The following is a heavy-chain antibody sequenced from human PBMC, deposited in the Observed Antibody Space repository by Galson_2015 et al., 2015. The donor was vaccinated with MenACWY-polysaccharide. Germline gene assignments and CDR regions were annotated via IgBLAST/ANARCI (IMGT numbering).Heavy chain of an antibody. CDR3: AKDRPYSSGWYEQFDY. J-gene: IGHJ4*02. CDR1: GFTFSSYA. Sequence: SLRLSCAASGFTFSSYAMNWVRQAPGKGLEWVSAISGSGGSTYYADSVKGRFTISRDNSKNTLYLQMNSLRAEDTVVYYCAKDRPYSSGWYEQFDYWGQGTLVTVSS. CDR2: ISGSGGST. V-gene: IGHV3-23*01. D-gene: IGHD6-19*01.